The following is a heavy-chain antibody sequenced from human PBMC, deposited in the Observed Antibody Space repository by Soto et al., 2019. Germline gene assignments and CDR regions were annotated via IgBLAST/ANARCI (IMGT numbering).Heavy chain of an antibody. CDR3: AKVSPKTYYYDSRYPYYFDY. V-gene: IGHV3-23*01. Sequence: GGSLRLSCAASGFTFSSYAMSWVRQAPGKGLEWVSAISGSGGSTYYADSVKGRFTISRDNSKNTLYLQMNSLRAEDTAVYYCAKVSPKTYYYDSRYPYYFDYWGQGTLVTVSS. D-gene: IGHD3-22*01. J-gene: IGHJ4*02. CDR1: GFTFSSYA. CDR2: ISGSGGST.